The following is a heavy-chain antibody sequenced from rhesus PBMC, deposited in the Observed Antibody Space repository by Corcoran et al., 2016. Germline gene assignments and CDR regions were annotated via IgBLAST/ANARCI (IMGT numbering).Heavy chain of an antibody. Sequence: QLQLQESGPGLVKPSETLSLTCAVSGYYISSGYGWSWIRQPPGKGLEWIGYISYSGSTSYNPSLKSRVTISRDTSKNQFSLKLSSVTAADTAVYYCARPGVSLYFDYWGQGVLVTVSS. CDR3: ARPGVSLYFDY. CDR1: GYYISSGYG. V-gene: IGHV4-122*02. J-gene: IGHJ4*01. D-gene: IGHD3-34*01. CDR2: ISYSGST.